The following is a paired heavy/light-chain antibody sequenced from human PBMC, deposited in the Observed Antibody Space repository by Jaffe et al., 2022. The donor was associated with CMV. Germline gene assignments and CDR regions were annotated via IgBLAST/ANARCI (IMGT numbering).Heavy chain of an antibody. D-gene: IGHD6-13*01. CDR1: GFTFSDHY. Sequence: EVQLVESGGGLVQPGGSLRLSCAASGFTFSDHYMNWVRQAPGKGLEWVGRIRNKANTYTTEYAASVKGRFTISRDDLQNSLYLQMNSLKTDDTAVYYCSRVADSSWSRTVDDYWGQGALVTVSS. CDR3: SRVADSSWSRTVDDY. CDR2: IRNKANTYTT. J-gene: IGHJ4*02. V-gene: IGHV3-72*01.
Light chain of an antibody. CDR1: QGVSSY. V-gene: IGKV1-9*01. CDR2: AAS. J-gene: IGKJ4*01. CDR3: QQHSSYPLT. Sequence: DIQLTQSPSFLSASVGDRVTITCRASQGVSSYLAWYQQKPGKAPKLLIYAASTLQSGVPSRFSGSGSGTEFTLTISSLQPEDFATYYCQQHSSYPLTFGGGTKVDIK.